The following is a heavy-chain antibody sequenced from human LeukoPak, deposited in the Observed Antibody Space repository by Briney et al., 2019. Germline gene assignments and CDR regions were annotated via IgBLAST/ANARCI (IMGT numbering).Heavy chain of an antibody. J-gene: IGHJ6*03. Sequence: SETLSLTCTVSGGSISNTSYYWGWIRQPPGKGLEWIGSIYYSGTTYYNPSLKSRVTISVDTSKNQFSLKLSSVTAADTAVYYCARTTEGGYSYGYFYYYYMDVWGKGTTVAISS. CDR3: ARTTEGGYSYGYFYYYYMDV. CDR1: GGSISNTSYY. D-gene: IGHD5-18*01. V-gene: IGHV4-39*07. CDR2: IYYSGTT.